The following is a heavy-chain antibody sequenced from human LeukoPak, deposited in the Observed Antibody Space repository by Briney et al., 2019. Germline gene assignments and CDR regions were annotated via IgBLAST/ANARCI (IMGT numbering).Heavy chain of an antibody. Sequence: GGSLRLSCAASGFTFSSYSMNWVRQAPGTGLAWVSSISSSSSYIYYADSVKGRFTISRDNAKNSLYLQMNSLRAEDTAVYYCARVGLPAAILDWFDPWGQGTLVTVSS. CDR2: ISSSSSYI. CDR3: ARVGLPAAILDWFDP. D-gene: IGHD2-2*01. V-gene: IGHV3-21*01. J-gene: IGHJ5*02. CDR1: GFTFSSYS.